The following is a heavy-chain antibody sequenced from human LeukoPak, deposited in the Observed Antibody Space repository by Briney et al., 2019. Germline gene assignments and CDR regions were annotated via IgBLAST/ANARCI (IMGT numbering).Heavy chain of an antibody. CDR1: GFTFSSYE. D-gene: IGHD4-17*01. CDR2: ISSSGSTI. Sequence: PGGSLRLSCAASGFTFSSYEMNWVRQAPGKGLEWVSYISSSGSTIYYADSVKGRFTISRDNAKNSLYLQMHSLRAEDTAVYYCASVKPDGDYPYYFDYWGQGTLVTVSS. CDR3: ASVKPDGDYPYYFDY. V-gene: IGHV3-48*03. J-gene: IGHJ4*02.